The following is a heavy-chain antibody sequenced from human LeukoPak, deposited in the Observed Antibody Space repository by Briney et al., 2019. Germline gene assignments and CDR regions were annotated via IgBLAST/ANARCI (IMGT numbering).Heavy chain of an antibody. CDR2: ISRDGSNK. D-gene: IGHD5-18*01. V-gene: IGHV3-30*03. J-gene: IGHJ4*02. Sequence: GRSLRLSCAASGFTFGSYAMNWVRQAPGKGLEWVAVISRDGSNKFYVDSVKGRFTISRDNPKNTLYLQMNSLRPEDTAVYYCATDSSSRIQLWTPLKYWGQGTLVTVSS. CDR3: ATDSSSRIQLWTPLKY. CDR1: GFTFGSYA.